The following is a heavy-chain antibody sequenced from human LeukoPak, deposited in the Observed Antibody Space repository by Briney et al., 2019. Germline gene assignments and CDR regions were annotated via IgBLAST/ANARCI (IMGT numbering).Heavy chain of an antibody. CDR3: AAYGSGSYQVWYIDV. J-gene: IGHJ6*03. CDR2: MNPNSGNT. D-gene: IGHD3-10*01. V-gene: IGHV1-8*01. Sequence: ASVKVSCKASGYTFTSYDINWVRQATGQGLEWMGWMNPNSGNTGYAQKFQGRVTMTRNTSISTAYMELSSLRSEDTAVYYCAAYGSGSYQVWYIDVWGKGTTVTVSS. CDR1: GYTFTSYD.